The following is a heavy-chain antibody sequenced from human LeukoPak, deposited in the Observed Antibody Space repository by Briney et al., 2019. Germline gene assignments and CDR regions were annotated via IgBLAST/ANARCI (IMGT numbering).Heavy chain of an antibody. D-gene: IGHD4-17*01. J-gene: IGHJ4*02. CDR3: AKFGNTLTTRLDY. CDR1: GFTFSSYA. CDR2: VSARGDST. Sequence: GGSLRLSCAASGFTFSSYAMSWVRQAPGKGLEWVSGVSARGDSTYYADSVKGRFTISRDNSKNTLYLQMNSLRAEDTAVYYCAKFGNTLTTRLDYWGQGTLVTVSS. V-gene: IGHV3-23*01.